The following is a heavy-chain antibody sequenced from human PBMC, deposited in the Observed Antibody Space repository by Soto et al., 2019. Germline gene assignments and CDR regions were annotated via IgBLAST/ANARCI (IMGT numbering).Heavy chain of an antibody. Sequence: QVPLVQSGAEVKKPGASVKVSCKASGYTFTSYAMHWVRQAPGQRLEWMGWINAGNGNTKYSQKFQGRVTITRDTSASTAYMELSSLRSEDTAVYYCARDDPEQLGFDYWGQGTLVTVSS. V-gene: IGHV1-3*01. J-gene: IGHJ4*02. CDR2: INAGNGNT. CDR3: ARDDPEQLGFDY. CDR1: GYTFTSYA. D-gene: IGHD6-13*01.